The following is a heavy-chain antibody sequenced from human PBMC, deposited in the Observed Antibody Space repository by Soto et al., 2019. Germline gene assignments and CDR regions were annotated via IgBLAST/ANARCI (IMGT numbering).Heavy chain of an antibody. CDR2: FDPEDGET. D-gene: IGHD6-19*01. J-gene: IGHJ6*02. Sequence: QVQLVQSGAEVKKPGASVKVSCKVSGYTLTELSMHWVRQAPGKGLEWLGGFDPEDGETSYAQKFQGRVTLTEDTSTDTAYMELSSLRSEDTAVYYCATAVAGQPSYYSYGMDVWGQGTTVTVSS. CDR3: ATAVAGQPSYYSYGMDV. CDR1: GYTLTELS. V-gene: IGHV1-24*01.